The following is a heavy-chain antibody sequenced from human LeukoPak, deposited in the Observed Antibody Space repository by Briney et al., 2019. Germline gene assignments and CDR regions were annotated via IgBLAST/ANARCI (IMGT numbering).Heavy chain of an antibody. D-gene: IGHD4-11*01. J-gene: IGHJ3*01. Sequence: GESLKISCKGSGYSFTSYWIAWVRQMPGKGLEWMGIIYPGDSDTRYSPSFEGQVTISAVRSINTAYLQWSSLKASDTAMYYCARPLQEDAFDFWGQGTMVTVSS. CDR3: ARPLQEDAFDF. CDR1: GYSFTSYW. CDR2: IYPGDSDT. V-gene: IGHV5-51*01.